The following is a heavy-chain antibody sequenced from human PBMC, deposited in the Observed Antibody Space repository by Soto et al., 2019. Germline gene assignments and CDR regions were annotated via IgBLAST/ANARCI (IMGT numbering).Heavy chain of an antibody. V-gene: IGHV3-33*01. J-gene: IGHJ4*02. Sequence: PGGSLRLSCAASGFTFSSYGMHWVRQAPGKGLEWVAVIWYDGSNKYYADSVKGRFTISRDNSKNTLYLQMNSLRAEDTAVYYCARDPGTGSTSCYSWGQGTLVTGS. D-gene: IGHD2-2*01. CDR2: IWYDGSNK. CDR3: ARDPGTGSTSCYS. CDR1: GFTFSSYG.